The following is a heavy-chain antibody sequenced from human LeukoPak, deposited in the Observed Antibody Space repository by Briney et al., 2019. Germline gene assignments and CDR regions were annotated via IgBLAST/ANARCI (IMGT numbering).Heavy chain of an antibody. CDR2: IIPILGIA. D-gene: IGHD3-9*01. Sequence: SVKVSCKASGGTFSSYAISWVRQAPGQGLEWMGRIIPILGIANYAQKFQGRVTITADKSTSTAYMELSSLRSEDTAVYYCARAPDPNYDILTGLYYYGMDVRGQGTTVTVSS. J-gene: IGHJ6*02. CDR3: ARAPDPNYDILTGLYYYGMDV. CDR1: GGTFSSYA. V-gene: IGHV1-69*04.